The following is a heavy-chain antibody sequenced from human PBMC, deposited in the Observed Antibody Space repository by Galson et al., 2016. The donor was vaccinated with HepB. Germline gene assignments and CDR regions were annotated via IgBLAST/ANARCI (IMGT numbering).Heavy chain of an antibody. V-gene: IGHV3-7*01. CDR1: GFTFSRYW. D-gene: IGHD6-19*01. J-gene: IGHJ3*02. CDR2: IKEDGSET. CDR3: ARDSGTGYRSGWYDALDI. Sequence: SLRLSCAASGFTFSRYWMTWVRQAPGKGLEWVANIKEDGSETNYVDSVKGHFTIFRDNAKNSLYLQMNSLRAEDTAVYYCARDSGTGYRSGWYDALDIWGQGTMVTVSS.